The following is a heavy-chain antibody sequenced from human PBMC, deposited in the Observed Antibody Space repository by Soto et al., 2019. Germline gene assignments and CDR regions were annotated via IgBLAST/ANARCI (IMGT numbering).Heavy chain of an antibody. CDR2: ISYDGSNK. CDR1: GFTFSSYA. D-gene: IGHD2-21*01. V-gene: IGHV3-30-3*01. CDR3: ARVAAYSGGECSSGHDY. J-gene: IGHJ4*02. Sequence: PGGSLRLSCAASGFTFSSYAMHWVRQAPGKGLEWVAVISYDGSNKYYADSVKGRFTISRDNSKNTLYLQMNSLRAEDTAVYYCARVAAYSGGECSSGHDYWGQGTLVTVSS.